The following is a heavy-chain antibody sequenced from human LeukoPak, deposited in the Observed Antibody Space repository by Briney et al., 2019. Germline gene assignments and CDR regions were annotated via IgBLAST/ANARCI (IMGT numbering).Heavy chain of an antibody. CDR2: IYYSGST. CDR1: GGSISSYY. J-gene: IGHJ3*02. D-gene: IGHD4-23*01. V-gene: IGHV4-59*01. Sequence: PSETLSLTCTVSGGSISSYYWSRIRQPPGKGLEWIGYIYYSGSTNCNPSVKSRVAMSVDTSKKQFSLKLSSLTAADTAVYYCARGGTAVIAPYAFDIWGQGTMVTVSS. CDR3: ARGGTAVIAPYAFDI.